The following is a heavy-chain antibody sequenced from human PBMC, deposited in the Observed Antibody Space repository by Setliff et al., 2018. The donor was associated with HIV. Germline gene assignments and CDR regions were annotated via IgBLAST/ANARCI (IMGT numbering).Heavy chain of an antibody. CDR2: IYNSGR. V-gene: IGHV4-39*01. J-gene: IGHJ5*02. Sequence: SETLSLTCTVSGGSISSSSYYWGWIRQPPGEGLEWVGSIYNSGRRYTPSLKSRVTISADMSKNQFSLNLNSVTAADTAVYCCVKHVDSDFSGDPDWFDPWGQGIPVTVSS. D-gene: IGHD2-15*01. CDR3: VKHVDSDFSGDPDWFDP. CDR1: GGSISSSSYY.